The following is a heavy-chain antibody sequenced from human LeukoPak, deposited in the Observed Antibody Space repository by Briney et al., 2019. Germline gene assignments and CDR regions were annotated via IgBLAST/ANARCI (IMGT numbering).Heavy chain of an antibody. CDR3: ARGYYYGSGSYYYYYYMDV. Sequence: SETLSLTCAVYGGSFSGYYWSWIRQPPGKGLEWIGEINHSGSTNYNSSLKSRVTISVDTSKNQFSLKLSSVTAADTAVYYCARGYYYGSGSYYYYYYMDVWGKGTTVTISS. J-gene: IGHJ6*03. CDR1: GGSFSGYY. V-gene: IGHV4-34*01. CDR2: INHSGST. D-gene: IGHD3-10*01.